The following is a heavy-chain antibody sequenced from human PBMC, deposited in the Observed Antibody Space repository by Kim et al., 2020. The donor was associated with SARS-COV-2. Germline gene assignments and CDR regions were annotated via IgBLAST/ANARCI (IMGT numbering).Heavy chain of an antibody. CDR1: GYTFTGYY. V-gene: IGHV1-2*06. CDR3: ARWEVSEMATIISDY. Sequence: ASVKVSCKASGYTFTGYYMHWVRQAPGQGLEWMGRINPNSGGTNYAQKFQGRVTMTRDTSISTAYMELSRLRSDDTAVYYCARWEVSEMATIISDYWGQGTLVTVSS. D-gene: IGHD5-12*01. CDR2: INPNSGGT. J-gene: IGHJ4*02.